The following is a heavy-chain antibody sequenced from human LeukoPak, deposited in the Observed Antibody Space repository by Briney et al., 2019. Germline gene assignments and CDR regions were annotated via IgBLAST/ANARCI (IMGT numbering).Heavy chain of an antibody. J-gene: IGHJ5*02. Sequence: PGGSLRLSCAASGFTFDDYAMHWVRQAPGKGLEWVSLIGGDGGSTYYADSVKGRFTISRDNSKNSLYPQMNSLRTGDTALYYCAKDGDGYNLGDNWFDPWGQGTLVTVSS. V-gene: IGHV3-43*02. CDR1: GFTFDDYA. D-gene: IGHD5-24*01. CDR2: IGGDGGST. CDR3: AKDGDGYNLGDNWFDP.